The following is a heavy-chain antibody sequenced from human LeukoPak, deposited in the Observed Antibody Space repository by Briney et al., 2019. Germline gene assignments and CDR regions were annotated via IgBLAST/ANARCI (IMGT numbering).Heavy chain of an antibody. Sequence: SETLSLTCTXXGXXXXXXXXXXXXXXPXXGLXWIXYICYSGTXXXXPSLKSRATISVDTSKNQFSLKLSSVTATDTAVYYCAASARLVLQESVYWGQGTLVTVSS. J-gene: IGHJ4*02. D-gene: IGHD6-19*01. CDR1: GXXXXXXX. CDR2: ICYSGTX. CDR3: AASARLVLQESVY. V-gene: IGHV4-59*08.